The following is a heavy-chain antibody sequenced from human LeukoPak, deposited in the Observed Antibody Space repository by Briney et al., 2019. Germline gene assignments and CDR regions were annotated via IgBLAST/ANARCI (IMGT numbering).Heavy chain of an antibody. CDR3: AKSESSPGIAAAGTSPHFDY. V-gene: IGHV3-23*01. D-gene: IGHD6-13*01. CDR2: IGGSGGST. CDR1: GFTFSTYA. Sequence: PGGSLRLSCAASGFTFSTYAMSWVRQAPGKGLEWVSAIGGSGGSTYYADSVKGRFTISRDNSKNTLYLQMNSLRAEDTAVYYCAKSESSPGIAAAGTSPHFDYWGQGTLVTVSS. J-gene: IGHJ4*02.